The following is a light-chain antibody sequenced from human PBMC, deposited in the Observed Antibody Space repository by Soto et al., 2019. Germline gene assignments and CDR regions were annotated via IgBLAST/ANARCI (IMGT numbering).Light chain of an antibody. J-gene: IGLJ1*01. Sequence: VLKKPPSVAGVPRHRGPISFKQETSQIWAGYDVHWYQQLPGTAPKLLIYGNSNRPSGVPDRFSGSKSGTSASLAITGLQAEDEADYYCQSYDSSLSGSRVFGTGTKATVL. CDR2: GNS. CDR1: TSQIWAGYD. V-gene: IGLV1-40*01. CDR3: QSYDSSLSGSRV.